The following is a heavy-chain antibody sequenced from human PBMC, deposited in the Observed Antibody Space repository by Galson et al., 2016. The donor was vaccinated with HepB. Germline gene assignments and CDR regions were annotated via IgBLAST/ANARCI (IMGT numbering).Heavy chain of an antibody. D-gene: IGHD3-22*01. CDR2: IKPDGSEK. Sequence: SLRLSCATSGFTFSNYWMSWVRQAPGKGLEWVANIKPDGSEKYYVDSLKARFTISRDNAKNSLYLQMNSLRAEDTAVYYCALYYYDSSGFLEYFQHWGQGTRVTASS. CDR3: ALYYYDSSGFLEYFQH. V-gene: IGHV3-7*03. CDR1: GFTFSNYW. J-gene: IGHJ1*01.